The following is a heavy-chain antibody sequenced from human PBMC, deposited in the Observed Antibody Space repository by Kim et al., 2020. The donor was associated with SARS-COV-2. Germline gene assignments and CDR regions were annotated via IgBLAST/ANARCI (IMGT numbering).Heavy chain of an antibody. D-gene: IGHD3-10*01. CDR1: GGSISSYY. V-gene: IGHV4-59*08. J-gene: IGHJ6*02. Sequence: SETLSLTCTVSGGSISSYYWSWIRQPPGKGLEWIGYIYYSGSTNYNPSLKSRVTISVDTSKNQFSLKLSSVTAADTAVYYCARATPFYGSGSYYWARRYYYYGMDVWGQGTTVTVSS. CDR2: IYYSGST. CDR3: ARATPFYGSGSYYWARRYYYYGMDV.